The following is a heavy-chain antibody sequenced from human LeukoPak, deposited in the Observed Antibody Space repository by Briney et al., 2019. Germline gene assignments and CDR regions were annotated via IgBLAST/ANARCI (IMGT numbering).Heavy chain of an antibody. CDR2: IIPIFGTA. Sequence: SVKVSCKASGGTFSSYAISWLRQAPGQGLEWMGRIIPIFGTANYAQKFQGRVTITTDESTSTAYMELSSLRSEDTAVYYCAREGGIAVAGFDYWGQGTLVTVSS. CDR3: AREGGIAVAGFDY. CDR1: GGTFSSYA. D-gene: IGHD6-19*01. J-gene: IGHJ4*02. V-gene: IGHV1-69*05.